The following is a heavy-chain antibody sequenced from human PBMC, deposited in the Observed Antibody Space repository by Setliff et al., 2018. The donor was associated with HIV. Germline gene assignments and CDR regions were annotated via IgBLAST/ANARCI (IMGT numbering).Heavy chain of an antibody. D-gene: IGHD6-19*01. J-gene: IGHJ6*02. CDR2: IYHSGST. V-gene: IGHV4-38-2*02. Sequence: SETLSLTCTVSGYSISSGYYWGWIRQPPGKGLEWIGSIYHSGSTYYNPSLKSRVTISVDTSKNQFSLKVSSVTAADTAVYYCARPVSKYFYGMDVWGLGTTVTVSS. CDR3: ARPVSKYFYGMDV. CDR1: GYSISSGYY.